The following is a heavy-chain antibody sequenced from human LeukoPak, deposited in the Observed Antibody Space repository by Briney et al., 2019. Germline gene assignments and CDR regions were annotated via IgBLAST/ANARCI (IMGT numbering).Heavy chain of an antibody. J-gene: IGHJ4*02. CDR2: IYYGGST. CDR1: GGSISSAGYY. CDR3: ARLRGYSYGHFDY. D-gene: IGHD5-18*01. Sequence: SETLSLTCTVSGGSISSAGYYWGWIRQPPGKGLEWIGSIYYGGSTYYIPSLKSRVTISVDTSKNQFSLKLTSVTAADTALYYCARLRGYSYGHFDYLGQGTLVTASS. V-gene: IGHV4-39*01.